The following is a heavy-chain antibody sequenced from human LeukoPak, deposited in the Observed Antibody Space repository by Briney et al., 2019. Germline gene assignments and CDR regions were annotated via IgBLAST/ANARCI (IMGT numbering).Heavy chain of an antibody. V-gene: IGHV4-34*01. J-gene: IGHJ6*02. CDR2: INHSGST. Sequence: PSETLSLTCAVYGGSFSGYYWSWIRQPPGKGLEWIGEINHSGSTNYNPSLKSRVTISVDTSKNQFSLKLSSVTAADTAVYYCARGRLRITMVRPQGNYGMDVWGQGTTVTVSS. D-gene: IGHD3-10*01. CDR1: GGSFSGYY. CDR3: ARGRLRITMVRPQGNYGMDV.